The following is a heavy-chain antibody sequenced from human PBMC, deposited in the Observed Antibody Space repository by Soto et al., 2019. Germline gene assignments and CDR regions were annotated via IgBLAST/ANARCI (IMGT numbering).Heavy chain of an antibody. CDR1: GFTFSSYA. CDR3: ASDPIPRVYYDCWSGYYTGYYYYCMDV. J-gene: IGHJ6*03. CDR2: ISSNGGST. Sequence: EVQLVESGGGLVQPGGSLRLSCAASGFTFSSYAMHWVRQAPGKGLEYVSAISSNGGSTYYANSVKGRFTISRDNSKNTLYLQMGSLRAEDMAVYYCASDPIPRVYYDCWSGYYTGYYYYCMDVWGKGTTVTVSS. D-gene: IGHD3-3*01. V-gene: IGHV3-64*01.